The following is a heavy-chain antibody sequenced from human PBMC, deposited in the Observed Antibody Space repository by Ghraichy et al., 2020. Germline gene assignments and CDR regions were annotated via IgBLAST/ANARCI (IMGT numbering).Heavy chain of an antibody. V-gene: IGHV1-18*01. CDR2: ISAYNGNT. Sequence: ASVKVSCKASGYTFTSYGISWVRQAPGQGLEWMGWISAYNGNTNYAQKLQGRVTMTTDTSTSTAYMELRSLRSDDTAVYYCARFVVVPAAKDFMLYYYGMDVWGQGTTVTVSS. D-gene: IGHD2-2*01. J-gene: IGHJ6*02. CDR3: ARFVVVPAAKDFMLYYYGMDV. CDR1: GYTFTSYG.